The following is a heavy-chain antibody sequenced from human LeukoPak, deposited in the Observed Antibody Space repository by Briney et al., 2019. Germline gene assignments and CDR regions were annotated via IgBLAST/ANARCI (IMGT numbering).Heavy chain of an antibody. D-gene: IGHD6-19*01. V-gene: IGHV3-7*01. J-gene: IGHJ4*02. CDR3: ARDDSSGRIFDY. CDR2: IKEDGSEK. Sequence: GGSLRLSCAASGFTFSNYWMSWVRHPPGKGLEWVANIKEDGSEKYYVDSVKGRFTISRDNAKNSLYLQMNSLRAEDTAVYYCARDDSSGRIFDYWGQGTLVIVSS. CDR1: GFTFSNYW.